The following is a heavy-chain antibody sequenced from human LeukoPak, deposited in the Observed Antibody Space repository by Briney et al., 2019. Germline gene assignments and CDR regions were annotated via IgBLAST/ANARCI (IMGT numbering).Heavy chain of an antibody. J-gene: IGHJ4*02. V-gene: IGHV5-51*01. CDR2: IYPGDSDT. CDR3: ARSSAAAGTGYFDY. D-gene: IGHD6-13*01. CDR1: GCRFTSYW. Sequence: GEALETSFQGSGCRFTSYWIGRVRPTPGKGLEWKGIIYPGDSDTRYSPSFQGQVTISADKSISTAYLQWSSLKASDTAMYYCARSSAAAGTGYFDYWGQGTLVTVSS.